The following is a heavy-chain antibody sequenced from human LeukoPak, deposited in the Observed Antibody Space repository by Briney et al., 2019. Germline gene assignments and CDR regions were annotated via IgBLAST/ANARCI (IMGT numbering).Heavy chain of an antibody. CDR3: AHTLRFKSGYYFDY. CDR1: RFSLRTSGVG. J-gene: IGHJ4*02. D-gene: IGHD3-3*01. Sequence: SGPTLVKPTQTLTLTCTFSRFSLRTSGVGVGWIRQPPGKALEWLALNYWNDVKLYSTSMKSRLTITKDTSKNQVVLTRTNMDPVDTATYYCAHTLRFKSGYYFDYGGQGTLVTVSS. V-gene: IGHV2-5*01. CDR2: NYWNDVK.